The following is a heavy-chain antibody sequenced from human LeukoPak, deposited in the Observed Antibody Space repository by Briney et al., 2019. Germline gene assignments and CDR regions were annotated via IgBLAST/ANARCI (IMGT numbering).Heavy chain of an antibody. V-gene: IGHV3-21*01. CDR2: ISSSSSYI. CDR3: ARDRGYCSGGSCYPGYFDY. J-gene: IGHJ4*02. D-gene: IGHD2-15*01. CDR1: GFTFSSYS. Sequence: KSGGSLRLSCAASGFTFSSYSMNWVRQAPGKGLEWVSSISSSSSYIYYADSVKGRFTISRDNVKNALYLQMNSLRAEDTAVYYCARDRGYCSGGSCYPGYFDYWGQGTLVTVSS.